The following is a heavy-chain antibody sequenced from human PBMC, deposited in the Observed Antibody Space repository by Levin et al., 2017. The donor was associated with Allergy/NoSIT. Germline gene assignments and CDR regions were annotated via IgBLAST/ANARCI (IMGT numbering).Heavy chain of an antibody. D-gene: IGHD4-17*01. J-gene: IGHJ4*02. Sequence: KAGGSLRLSCAASGFTFSNAWMSWVRQAPGKGLEWVGRIKSKTDGGTTDYAAPVKGRFTISRDDSKNTLYLQMNSLKTEDTAVYYCTTVLDYGDTGDYWGQGTLVTVSS. CDR1: GFTFSNAW. CDR2: IKSKTDGGTT. CDR3: TTVLDYGDTGDY. V-gene: IGHV3-15*01.